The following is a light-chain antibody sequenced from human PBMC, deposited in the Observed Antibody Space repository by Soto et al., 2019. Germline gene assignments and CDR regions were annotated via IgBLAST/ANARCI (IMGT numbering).Light chain of an antibody. J-gene: IGKJ2*01. CDR2: AAS. Sequence: DIQMTQSPSSVSASVGDRVTITCRASQDISSWLAWYQQKPGKAPKLLIYAASSLQSGVSSRFSGSGSGTDFTITISSLQPEDFATYCCQQAKSFPYTFGQGTKLDIK. CDR3: QQAKSFPYT. CDR1: QDISSW. V-gene: IGKV1-12*01.